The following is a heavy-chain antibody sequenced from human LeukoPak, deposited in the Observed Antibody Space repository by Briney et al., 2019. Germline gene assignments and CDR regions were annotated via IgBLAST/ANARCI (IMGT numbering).Heavy chain of an antibody. CDR2: IKPDGSGK. CDR3: ARDGGRNNDY. CDR1: GFTFSSYW. J-gene: IGHJ4*02. V-gene: IGHV3-7*01. D-gene: IGHD3-3*01. Sequence: PGGSLRLSCAASGFTFSSYWMTWVRQAPGKGLEWVANIKPDGSGKYYVDSVKGRFIISRDNAKNSLNLQMNSLRTEDTDVYYCARDGGRNNDYWGQGTLVTVSS.